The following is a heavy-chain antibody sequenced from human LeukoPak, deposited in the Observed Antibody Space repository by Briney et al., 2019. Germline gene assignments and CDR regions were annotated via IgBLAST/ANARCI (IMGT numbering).Heavy chain of an antibody. V-gene: IGHV1-18*01. Sequence: GASVKVSCKASGYTFTSYGISWVRQAPGQGLEWMGWISAYNGNTNYAQKLQGRVTMTTDTSTSTAYMELRSLRSDDTAVYYCARNAIPYSSSCYFDYWGQGTLVTVSS. CDR3: ARNAIPYSSSCYFDY. CDR1: GYTFTSYG. D-gene: IGHD6-13*01. J-gene: IGHJ4*02. CDR2: ISAYNGNT.